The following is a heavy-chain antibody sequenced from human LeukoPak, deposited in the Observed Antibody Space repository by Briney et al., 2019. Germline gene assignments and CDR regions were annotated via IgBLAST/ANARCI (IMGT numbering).Heavy chain of an antibody. CDR1: GGSISSGGYY. Sequence: SQTLSLTCDVSGGSISSGGYYWGWIRQHPGKGLEWIGYIYYSGSTYYNPSLKSRVTISVDTSKNQFSLKLSSVTAADTAVYYCARETAMVLRYSDYWGQGTLVTVSS. J-gene: IGHJ4*02. CDR3: ARETAMVLRYSDY. CDR2: IYYSGST. D-gene: IGHD5-18*01. V-gene: IGHV4-31*11.